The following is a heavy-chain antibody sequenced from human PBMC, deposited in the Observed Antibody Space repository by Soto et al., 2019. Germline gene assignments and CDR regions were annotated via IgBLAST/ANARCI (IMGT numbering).Heavy chain of an antibody. D-gene: IGHD5-12*01. CDR2: IKQDGSEK. CDR3: ARRRIYSGYDYVYYYGMDV. V-gene: IGHV3-7*01. J-gene: IGHJ6*02. Sequence: GGSLRLSFAASGFTFSSYWMSWVRQAPGKGLEWVANIKQDGSEKYYVDSVKGRCTISRDNAKNSLYLQMNSLRAEDTAVYYCARRRIYSGYDYVYYYGMDVWGQGTTVTVSS. CDR1: GFTFSSYW.